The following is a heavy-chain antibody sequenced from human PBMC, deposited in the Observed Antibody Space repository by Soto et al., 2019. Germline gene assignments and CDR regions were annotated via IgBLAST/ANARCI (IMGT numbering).Heavy chain of an antibody. Sequence: QVQLQESGPGLVKPSETLSLTCTVSGGSISSYYWTWIRQPPGKGLEWIGYMYYSGSANYNPSLKSLVTISLDTSKNQFSLKLSSVTAADTALYYCARSPSTSDGNWFDPWGQGTLVTVSS. CDR3: ARSPSTSDGNWFDP. CDR1: GGSISSYY. J-gene: IGHJ5*02. CDR2: MYYSGSA. V-gene: IGHV4-59*01. D-gene: IGHD2-2*01.